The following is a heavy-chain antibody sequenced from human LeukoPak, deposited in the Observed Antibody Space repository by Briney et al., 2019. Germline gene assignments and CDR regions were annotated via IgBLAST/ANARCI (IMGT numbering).Heavy chain of an antibody. CDR3: AKDHYETHEHYFDY. V-gene: IGHV3-23*01. Sequence: GGSLRLSCGASGFTFSSYAMSWVRQAPGKGLEWVSAISGSGGSTYYADSVKGRFTISRDNSKNTLYLQMNSLRAEDTAVYYCAKDHYETHEHYFDYWGQGTLVTVSS. CDR1: GFTFSSYA. D-gene: IGHD4-17*01. J-gene: IGHJ4*02. CDR2: ISGSGGST.